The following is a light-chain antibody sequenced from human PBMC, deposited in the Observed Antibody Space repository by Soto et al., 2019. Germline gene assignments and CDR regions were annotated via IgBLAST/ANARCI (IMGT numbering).Light chain of an antibody. CDR3: QQYYNTPIT. V-gene: IGKV4-1*01. J-gene: IGKJ5*01. CDR2: WAS. CDR1: QSVLYSSNNKNY. Sequence: DIVMTQSPDSLAVSLGERATINRKPSQSVLYSSNNKNYLAWYQQKPGQPPKLLIYWASTRASGVPDRFSGSGSGTDFTLTISSLQAEDVAVYYCQQYYNTPITFGQGTRLEIK.